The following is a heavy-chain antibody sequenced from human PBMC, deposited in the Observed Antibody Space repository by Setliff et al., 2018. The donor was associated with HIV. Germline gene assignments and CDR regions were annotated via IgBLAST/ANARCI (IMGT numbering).Heavy chain of an antibody. V-gene: IGHV3-53*01. D-gene: IGHD2-8*02. CDR2: IYSGDTT. CDR1: GFTVSTNY. CDR3: VKDAYSTGKPGIS. J-gene: IGHJ4*02. Sequence: GGSLRLSCAASGFTVSTNYMNWVRQAPGKGLEWVSVIYSGDTTYYADSVKGRFTVSRGKSKNTLFLQMNSLRVDDTAVYYCVKDAYSTGKPGISWGQGTQVTVSS.